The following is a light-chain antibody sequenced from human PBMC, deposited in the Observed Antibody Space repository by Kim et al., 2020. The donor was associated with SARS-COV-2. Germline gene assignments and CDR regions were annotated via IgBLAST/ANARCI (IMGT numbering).Light chain of an antibody. V-gene: IGLV2-8*01. CDR1: SSDVGGYNY. Sequence: SVTISCTGTSSDVGGYNYVSWYQQHPGKAPKRMIYEASKRPSGVPDRFSGSKSGNTASLTVSGLQAEDEADYYCSSYAGSNILYVFGTGTKVTVL. CDR2: EAS. J-gene: IGLJ1*01. CDR3: SSYAGSNILYV.